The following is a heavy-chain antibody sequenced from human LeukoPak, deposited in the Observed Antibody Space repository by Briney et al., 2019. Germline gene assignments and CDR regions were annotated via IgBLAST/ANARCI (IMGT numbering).Heavy chain of an antibody. J-gene: IGHJ3*02. D-gene: IGHD2-15*01. CDR1: GGSISSYY. CDR3: ARGYDVVVVAATDDAFDI. V-gene: IGHV4-59*01. Sequence: KPSETLSLTCTVSGGSISSYYWSWIRQPPGKGLEWLGYIYYSGSTNYNPSLKSRVTISVDTSKNQFSLKLSSVTAADTAVYYCARGYDVVVVAATDDAFDIWGQGTMVTVSS. CDR2: IYYSGST.